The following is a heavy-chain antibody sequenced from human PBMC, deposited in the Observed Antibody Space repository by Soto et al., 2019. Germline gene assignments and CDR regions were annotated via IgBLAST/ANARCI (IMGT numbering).Heavy chain of an antibody. CDR2: IYWDDDE. CDR3: ALGIAARPFDS. V-gene: IGHV2-5*02. CDR1: GFSLTTTGVG. Sequence: QISLKESGPALVKPTQTLTLTCSFSGFSLTTTGVGVGWIRQPPGKALEWLALIYWDDDERYNPSLKNRLPINKDTSNILVLLTITKMDPVDSATYYCALGIAARPFDSWGQGTLVNVSP. J-gene: IGHJ4*01. D-gene: IGHD6-6*01.